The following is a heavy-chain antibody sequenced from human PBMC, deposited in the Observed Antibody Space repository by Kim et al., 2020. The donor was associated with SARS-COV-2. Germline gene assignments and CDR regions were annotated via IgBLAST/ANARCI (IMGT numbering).Heavy chain of an antibody. Sequence: SETLSLTCTVSGGCISSYYWSWIRQPPGKGLEWIGYIYYSGSTNYNPSLKSRVTISVDTSKNQFSLKLSSVTAADTAVYYCARAITYSSSFDYWGQGTLVTVSS. CDR2: IYYSGST. D-gene: IGHD6-13*01. J-gene: IGHJ4*02. V-gene: IGHV4-59*01. CDR1: GGCISSYY. CDR3: ARAITYSSSFDY.